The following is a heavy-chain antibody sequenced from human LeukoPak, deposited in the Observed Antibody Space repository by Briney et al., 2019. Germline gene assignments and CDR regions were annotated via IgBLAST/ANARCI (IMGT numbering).Heavy chain of an antibody. CDR3: AREGVGYYDL. CDR1: GFAFTSYW. V-gene: IGHV3-74*01. Sequence: GGSLRLSCAGSGFAFTSYWMHWVRQAPGKGLVWVSRINSDGSSTNYADSVKGRFTISRDNAKNTLYLQMNSLRAEDTAVYYCAREGVGYYDLWGQGTLVTVSS. D-gene: IGHD3-22*01. CDR2: INSDGSST. J-gene: IGHJ4*02.